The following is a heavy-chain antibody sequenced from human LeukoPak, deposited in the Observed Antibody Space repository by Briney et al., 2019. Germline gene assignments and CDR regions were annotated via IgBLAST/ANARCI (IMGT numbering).Heavy chain of an antibody. V-gene: IGHV4-4*02. CDR2: IYHSGST. D-gene: IGHD3-22*01. J-gene: IGHJ3*02. CDR3: ARWGSSGYWSGDDAFDI. Sequence: PSETLSLTCAVSGGSISSSNWWSWVRQPPGKGLEWIGEIYHSGSTNYNPSLKSRVTISVDKSKNQFSLKLSSVTAADTAVYYCARWGSSGYWSGDDAFDIWGQGTMVTVSS. CDR1: GGSISSSNW.